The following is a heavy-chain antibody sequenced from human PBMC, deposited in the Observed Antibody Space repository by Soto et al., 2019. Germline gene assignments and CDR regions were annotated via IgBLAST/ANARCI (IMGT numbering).Heavy chain of an antibody. J-gene: IGHJ5*01. CDR2: INPNGGST. CDR1: EDTFTSYY. V-gene: IGHV1-46*01. Sequence: ASVKVSCKAPEDTFTSYYINWVRQAPGQGLEWMGIINPNGGSTRYAQKFQGRVTFTRDTPASTVYLELRSLRSDDTAFYYCARASGGVVGRIIEGSNWFGSWGRGRLVAVCS. D-gene: IGHD1-26*01. CDR3: ARASGGVVGRIIEGSNWFGS.